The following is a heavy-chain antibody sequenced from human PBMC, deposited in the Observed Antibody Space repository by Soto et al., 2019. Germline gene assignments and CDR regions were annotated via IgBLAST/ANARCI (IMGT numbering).Heavy chain of an antibody. CDR1: GFTFSSHA. Sequence: QVQLVESGGGVVQPGRSLRLSCAASGFTFSSHAMHWVRQAPGKGLEWVAVISYDASNKYYADSVKGRFTISRDNSKNTLYLQVNSLRVEDTAVYYCAKAFGCSSTTCSGSWGYYYYALDVWGQGTTVTVSS. D-gene: IGHD2-2*01. CDR2: ISYDASNK. V-gene: IGHV3-30*18. J-gene: IGHJ6*02. CDR3: AKAFGCSSTTCSGSWGYYYYALDV.